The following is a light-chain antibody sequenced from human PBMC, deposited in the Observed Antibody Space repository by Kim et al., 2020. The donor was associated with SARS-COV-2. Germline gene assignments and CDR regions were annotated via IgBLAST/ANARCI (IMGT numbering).Light chain of an antibody. CDR2: AAS. CDR1: QGISNY. J-gene: IGKJ1*01. Sequence: DIQMTQSPSSLSASVGDRVTITCRASQGISNYLAWYQQKPGRVPRLLISAASALESGVPSRFSGSGFGTDFTLTISSLQPEDVATYYCQKYNSAPTFGQGTKVDIK. CDR3: QKYNSAPT. V-gene: IGKV1-27*01.